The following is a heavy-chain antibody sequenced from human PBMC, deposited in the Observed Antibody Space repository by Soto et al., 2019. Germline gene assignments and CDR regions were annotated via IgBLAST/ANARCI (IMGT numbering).Heavy chain of an antibody. CDR3: VRCGGQWLVRGYFDY. V-gene: IGHV4-34*01. CDR1: GGSFSGYY. CDR2: INHSGST. J-gene: IGHJ4*02. D-gene: IGHD6-19*01. Sequence: QVQLQQWGAGLLKPSETLSLTCAVYGGSFSGYYWSWIRQPPGKGLEWIGEINHSGSTNYNPSLKSRVTISVDTSKNQFSLKLSSVTAADTAVYYCVRCGGQWLVRGYFDYWGQGTLVTVSS.